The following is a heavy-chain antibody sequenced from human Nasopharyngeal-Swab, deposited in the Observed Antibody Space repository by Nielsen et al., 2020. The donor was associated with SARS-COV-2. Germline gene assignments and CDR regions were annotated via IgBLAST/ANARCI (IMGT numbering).Heavy chain of an antibody. V-gene: IGHV3-33*01. D-gene: IGHD1-26*01. CDR2: IWYDGSNK. Sequence: WIRQPPGKGLEWVAVIWYDGSNKYYADSVKGRFTISRDNSKNTLYLQMNSLRAEHTAVYYCARERYSGSYDYWGQGTLVTVSS. CDR3: ARERYSGSYDY. J-gene: IGHJ4*02.